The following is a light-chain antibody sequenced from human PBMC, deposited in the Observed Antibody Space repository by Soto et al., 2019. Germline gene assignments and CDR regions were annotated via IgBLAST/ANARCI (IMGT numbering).Light chain of an antibody. CDR3: LSYSSSTSPYV. Sequence: QSALTQPASVSGSPGQSITISCTGTSSDVGGYNFVSWYQQHPGKAPKLMIYDVTNRLSGVSNRFSGSKSGNTASLTISGLQAEDEADYYCLSYSSSTSPYVLGTGTKVTV. CDR2: DVT. CDR1: SSDVGGYNF. J-gene: IGLJ1*01. V-gene: IGLV2-14*01.